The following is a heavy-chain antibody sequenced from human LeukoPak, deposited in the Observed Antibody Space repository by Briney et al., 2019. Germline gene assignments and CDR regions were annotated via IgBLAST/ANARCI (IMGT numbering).Heavy chain of an antibody. CDR3: ASHKSFTFDV. Sequence: GGSLRLSCAASKFTFSDYSMSRVRQAPGKGLEWVSSISSIRNYIYYADSVKGRFTVSRDNAKNSLYLQMDSLRAEDTAVYYCASHKSFTFDVWGQGTMVTVSS. CDR2: ISSIRNYI. V-gene: IGHV3-21*04. CDR1: KFTFSDYS. J-gene: IGHJ3*01.